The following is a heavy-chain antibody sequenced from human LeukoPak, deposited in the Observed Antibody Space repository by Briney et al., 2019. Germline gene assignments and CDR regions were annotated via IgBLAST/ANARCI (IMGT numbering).Heavy chain of an antibody. D-gene: IGHD3-22*01. Sequence: PGGSLRLSCAASGFTLSSYAMSWVRQAPGKGLEWVSAISGSGGSTYYADSVKGRFTIFRDNSKNTLYLQMNGLRAEDTAVYYCARVVKIDYWGQGTLVTVSS. CDR3: ARVVKIDY. V-gene: IGHV3-23*01. CDR2: ISGSGGST. CDR1: GFTLSSYA. J-gene: IGHJ4*02.